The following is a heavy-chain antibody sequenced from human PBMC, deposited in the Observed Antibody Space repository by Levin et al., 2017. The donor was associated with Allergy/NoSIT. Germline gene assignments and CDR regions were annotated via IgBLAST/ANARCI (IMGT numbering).Heavy chain of an antibody. J-gene: IGHJ5*02. CDR3: ARVRLGGIFGVVMGFDP. D-gene: IGHD3-3*01. CDR1: GGSFSGYY. V-gene: IGHV4-34*01. Sequence: SQTLSLTCAVYGGSFSGYYWSWIRQPPGKGLEWIGEINHSGSTNYNPSLKSRVTISVDTSKNQFSLKLSSVTAADTAVYYCARVRLGGIFGVVMGFDPWGQGTLVTVSS. CDR2: INHSGST.